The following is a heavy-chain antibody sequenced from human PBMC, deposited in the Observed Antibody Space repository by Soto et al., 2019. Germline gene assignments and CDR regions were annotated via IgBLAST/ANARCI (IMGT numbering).Heavy chain of an antibody. V-gene: IGHV4-34*01. CDR3: ASLMYYGSGSYLGY. Sequence: QVQLQQWGAGLLKPSETLSLTCAVYGGSFSGYYWSWIRQPPGKGLEWIGEINHSGSTNYNPSLKSRVTISVDTSNNQFSLKLSSVTAADTAVYYCASLMYYGSGSYLGYWGQGTLVTVSS. CDR2: INHSGST. CDR1: GGSFSGYY. D-gene: IGHD3-10*01. J-gene: IGHJ4*02.